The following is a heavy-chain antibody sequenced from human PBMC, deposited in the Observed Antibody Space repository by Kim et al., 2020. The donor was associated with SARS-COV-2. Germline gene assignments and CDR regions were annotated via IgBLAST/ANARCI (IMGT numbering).Heavy chain of an antibody. CDR1: GGSISSSNW. J-gene: IGHJ5*02. D-gene: IGHD5-12*01. CDR3: ARVSRQWLRLQGHWFDP. V-gene: IGHV4-4*02. CDR2: IYHSGST. Sequence: SETLSLTCAVSGGSISSSNWWSWVRQPPGKGLEWIGEIYHSGSTNYNPSLKSRVTISVDKSKNQFSLKLSSVTAADTAVYYCARVSRQWLRLQGHWFDPWGQGTLVTVSS.